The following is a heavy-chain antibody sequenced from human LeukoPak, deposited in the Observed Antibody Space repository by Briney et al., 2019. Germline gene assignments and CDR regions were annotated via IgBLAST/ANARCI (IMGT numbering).Heavy chain of an antibody. J-gene: IGHJ5*02. D-gene: IGHD3-3*01. V-gene: IGHV1-2*02. CDR3: ARSYDFWSGYYGNWFDP. CDR1: GYTFTGYY. CDR2: INPNSGGT. Sequence: ASVKVSCKASGYTFTGYYMHWVRQAPGQGLEWMGWINPNSGGTNYAQKFQGRVTMTRDTSISTAYMELRSLRSDDTAVYYCARSYDFWSGYYGNWFDPWGQGTLVTVSS.